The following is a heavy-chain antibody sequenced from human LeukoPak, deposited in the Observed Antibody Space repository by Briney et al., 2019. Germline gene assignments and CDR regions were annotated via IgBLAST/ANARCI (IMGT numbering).Heavy chain of an antibody. CDR3: ARETTYGDYDY. Sequence: ASVKVSCKASGGTFSSYAISCVRQAPGQGLEWMGKIIPIFGIANYAQKFQGRVTITADKSTSTAYMELSSMRSEDTAVYYCARETTYGDYDYWGQGTLVTVSS. J-gene: IGHJ4*02. V-gene: IGHV1-69*04. D-gene: IGHD4-17*01. CDR2: IIPIFGIA. CDR1: GGTFSSYA.